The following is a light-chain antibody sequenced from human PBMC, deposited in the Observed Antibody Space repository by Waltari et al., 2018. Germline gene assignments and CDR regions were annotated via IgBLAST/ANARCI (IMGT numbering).Light chain of an antibody. CDR2: EAS. J-gene: IGKJ5*01. V-gene: IGKV1-39*01. CDR3: QQSDTNPIA. Sequence: DIQMTQSPSSLSASVGDRINISCRASQSVTGCLNWYQPKPGKAPKLLFYEASRLHSGVPSRFSGSQSGTDFTLTISFLQPEDFATDYCQQSDTNPIAFGQGTRLEIK. CDR1: QSVTGC.